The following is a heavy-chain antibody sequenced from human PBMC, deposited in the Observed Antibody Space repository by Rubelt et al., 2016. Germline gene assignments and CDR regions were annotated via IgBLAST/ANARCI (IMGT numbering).Heavy chain of an antibody. J-gene: IGHJ4*02. CDR3: DTAVYYCASSSGFWGAFDY. Sequence: PGEGLEWIGIMSYSGNTNYNPSLKSRVTMSVDTSKNQFSLRLSSVTAADSSVTAADTAVYYCASSSGFWGAFDYWGQGSLVTVSS. V-gene: IGHV4-59*01. D-gene: IGHD3-22*01. CDR2: MSYSGNT.